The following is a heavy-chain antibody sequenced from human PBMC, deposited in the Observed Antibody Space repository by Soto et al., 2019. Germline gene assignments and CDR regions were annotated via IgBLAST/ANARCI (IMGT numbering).Heavy chain of an antibody. CDR2: ISAYNGNT. D-gene: IGHD3-22*01. CDR3: ARQVGVYYDSSGYSGPV. CDR1: GYTFTSYG. J-gene: IGHJ4*02. Sequence: QVQLVQSGAEVKKPGASVKVSCKASGYTFTSYGISWVRQAPGQGLEWMGWISAYNGNTNYAQKLQGRVTMTTDTSTRTAYMELRSLRSDETAVYDCARQVGVYYDSSGYSGPVWGQGTLVTVSS. V-gene: IGHV1-18*01.